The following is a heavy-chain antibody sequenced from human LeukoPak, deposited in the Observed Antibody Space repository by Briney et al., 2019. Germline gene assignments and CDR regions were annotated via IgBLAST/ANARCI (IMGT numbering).Heavy chain of an antibody. J-gene: IGHJ5*02. CDR3: ARGRGDIVVVPAAIRGWFDP. CDR2: INHSGST. Sequence: SETLSLTCAVYGGSSSGYYWSWIRQPPGKGLEWIGEINHSGSTNYNPSLKSRVTISVDTSKNQFSLKLSSVTAADTAVYYCARGRGDIVVVPAAIRGWFDPWGQGTLVTVSS. CDR1: GGSSSGYY. V-gene: IGHV4-34*01. D-gene: IGHD2-2*02.